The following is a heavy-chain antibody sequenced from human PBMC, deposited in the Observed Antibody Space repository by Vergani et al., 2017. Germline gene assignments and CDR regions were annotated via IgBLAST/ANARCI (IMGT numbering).Heavy chain of an antibody. CDR1: GFTFSSYS. V-gene: IGHV3-21*04. J-gene: IGHJ4*02. Sequence: EVQLVESGGGLVKPGGSLRLSCAASGFTFSSYSMNWVRQAPGKGLEWVSSISRSSSYIYYADSVKGRFTISRDNAKNSLYLQMNSLRAEDTAVYYCAKDQTYYYDSSGWYWGQGTLVTVSS. D-gene: IGHD3-22*01. CDR2: ISRSSSYI. CDR3: AKDQTYYYDSSGWY.